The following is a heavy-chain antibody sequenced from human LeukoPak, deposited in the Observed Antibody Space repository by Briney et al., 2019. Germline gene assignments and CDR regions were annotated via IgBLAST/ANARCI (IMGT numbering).Heavy chain of an antibody. V-gene: IGHV4-30-2*01. Sequence: PSQTLSLTCAVSGGSISSGGYSWSWIRQPPGKGLEWIGYIYHSGSTYYNPSLKSRVTISVDRSKNQFSLKLSSVTAADTAVYYCARDEGVGYFDLWGQGTTVTVSS. CDR2: IYHSGST. D-gene: IGHD1-26*01. CDR3: ARDEGVGYFDL. CDR1: GGSISSGGYS. J-gene: IGHJ6*02.